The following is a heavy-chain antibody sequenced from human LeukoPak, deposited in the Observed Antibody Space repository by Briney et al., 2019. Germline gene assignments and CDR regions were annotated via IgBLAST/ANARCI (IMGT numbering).Heavy chain of an antibody. D-gene: IGHD3-10*01. CDR2: ISGSGGST. CDR1: GFTFSSYA. J-gene: IGHJ6*03. V-gene: IGHV3-23*01. CDR3: AKADGSGTYYYMDV. Sequence: GGSLRLSCAASGFTFSSYAMSWVRQAPGKGLEWVSAISGSGGSTYYADSVKGRFTISRDNSKNTLYLQMNSLRAEVTAVYYCAKADGSGTYYYMDVWGKGTTVTVSS.